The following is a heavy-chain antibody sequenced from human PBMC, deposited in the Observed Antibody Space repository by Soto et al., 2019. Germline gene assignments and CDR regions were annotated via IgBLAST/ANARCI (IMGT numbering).Heavy chain of an antibody. V-gene: IGHV3-21*01. Sequence: PGGSLRLSCAASGFTFSSYSMNWVRQAPGKGLEWVSSISSSSSYIYYADSVKGRFTISRDNAKNSLYLQMNSLRAEDTAVYYCAREQLGSSWYINWFDPWGQGTLVTVSS. CDR3: AREQLGSSWYINWFDP. CDR1: GFTFSSYS. D-gene: IGHD6-13*01. CDR2: ISSSSSYI. J-gene: IGHJ5*02.